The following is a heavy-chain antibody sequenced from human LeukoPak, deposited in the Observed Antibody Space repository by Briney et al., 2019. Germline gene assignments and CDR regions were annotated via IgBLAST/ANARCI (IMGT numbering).Heavy chain of an antibody. CDR2: IYHSGST. Sequence: GSRRLSCAASGFIFSSYTMNWVRQPPGKGLEWIGDIYHSGSTNYSPSLKSRVTISVDKSKNQFFLKLNSVTAADTAVYYCGRLMAGLDWGRGTLVTVSS. CDR3: GRLMAGLD. J-gene: IGHJ4*02. V-gene: IGHV4-4*02. D-gene: IGHD6-19*01. CDR1: GFIFSSYT.